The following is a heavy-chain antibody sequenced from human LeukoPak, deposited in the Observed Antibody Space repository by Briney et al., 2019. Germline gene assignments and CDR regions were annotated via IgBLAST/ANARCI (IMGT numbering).Heavy chain of an antibody. D-gene: IGHD3-22*01. V-gene: IGHV4-38-2*02. CDR2: IYHSGNT. CDR3: AREKYYYDSSVYTDYYNYFDP. CDR1: GYSISSCYY. Sequence: SETLSLTCAVSGYSISSCYYWGWIRQPPGKGLEWIGTIYHSGNTYYNPSLRSRVTISVDTSKNQFSLRLSSVTAADTAVYYCAREKYYYDSSVYTDYYNYFDPWGQGTLVTVSS. J-gene: IGHJ5*02.